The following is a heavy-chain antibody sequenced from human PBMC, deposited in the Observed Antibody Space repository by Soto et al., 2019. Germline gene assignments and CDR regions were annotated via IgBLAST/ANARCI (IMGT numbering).Heavy chain of an antibody. CDR2: ISGSGAVT. D-gene: IGHD1-1*01. Sequence: EVQLLESGGGLVQPGGSLRLSCAASGLTFSSYAMSWVRQAPGKGLEWVSAISGSGAVTYYADAVKGRFTISRDNSKNTLYRQMNSRRAEDTAGDNCAKDKGCTRTTCHWNAFDIWGQGTRVTVSS. J-gene: IGHJ3*02. V-gene: IGHV3-23*01. CDR3: AKDKGCTRTTCHWNAFDI. CDR1: GLTFSSYA.